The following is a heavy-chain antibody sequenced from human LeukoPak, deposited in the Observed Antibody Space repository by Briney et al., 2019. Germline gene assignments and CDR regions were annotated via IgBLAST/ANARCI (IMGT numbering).Heavy chain of an antibody. D-gene: IGHD3-16*01. CDR1: GYTFSTYH. CDR3: ARDGGAATDDALDY. V-gene: IGHV1-2*06. Sequence: ASVKVSCKASGYTFSTYHMYWVRQAPGQGLGWMGRINPNSGGTDYAQKFQGRVTMTRDTSISTAYMELNSLTSDDTAIYYSARDGGAATDDALDYWGQGTLVTVSS. CDR2: INPNSGGT. J-gene: IGHJ4*02.